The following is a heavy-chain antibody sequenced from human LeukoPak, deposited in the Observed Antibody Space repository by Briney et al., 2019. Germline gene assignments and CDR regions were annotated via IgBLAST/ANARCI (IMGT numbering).Heavy chain of an antibody. CDR1: GFTFSDYD. D-gene: IGHD1-14*01. V-gene: IGHV3-48*01. CDR3: AKDPGVAGVY. Sequence: PGGSLRLSCAASGFTFSDYDMNWVRQAPGKGLEWVSFITSSSSTIYYADSVKGRFTISRDNAKNSLYLQMNSLRAEDTAIYYCAKDPGVAGVYRGQGTLVTVSS. CDR2: ITSSSSTI. J-gene: IGHJ4*02.